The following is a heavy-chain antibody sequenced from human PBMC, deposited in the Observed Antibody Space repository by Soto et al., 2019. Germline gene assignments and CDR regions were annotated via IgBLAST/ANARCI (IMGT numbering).Heavy chain of an antibody. CDR1: GFTVSSNY. J-gene: IGHJ4*02. CDR2: IYSGGST. Sequence: GGSLRLSCAASGFTVSSNYMSWVRQAPGKGLEWVSVIYSGGSTYYADSVKGRFTISRDNSKNTLYLQMNSLRAEDTAVYYCARDRRIAARRAYYFDYWGQGTLVTVS. V-gene: IGHV3-66*01. D-gene: IGHD6-6*01. CDR3: ARDRRIAARRAYYFDY.